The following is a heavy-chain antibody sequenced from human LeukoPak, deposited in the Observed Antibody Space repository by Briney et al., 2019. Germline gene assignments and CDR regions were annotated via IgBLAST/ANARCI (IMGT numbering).Heavy chain of an antibody. V-gene: IGHV3-30*18. J-gene: IGHJ6*02. CDR2: ISYDGSNK. CDR3: AKGDTAMVTSYYGMDV. CDR1: GFTFSSYG. Sequence: GGSLRLSCAASGFTFSSYGMHWVRQAPGKGLEWVAVISYDGSNKYYADSVKGRFTISRDNAKNSLYLQMNSLRAEDTALYYCAKGDTAMVTSYYGMDVWGQGTTVTVSS. D-gene: IGHD5-18*01.